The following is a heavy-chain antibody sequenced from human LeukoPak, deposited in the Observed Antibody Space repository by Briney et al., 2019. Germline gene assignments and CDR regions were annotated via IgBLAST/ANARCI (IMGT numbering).Heavy chain of an antibody. D-gene: IGHD3-3*01. CDR3: ARDERLLSFLK. CDR2: ISGSGGST. CDR1: GFTFSSYA. J-gene: IGHJ4*02. V-gene: IGHV3-23*01. Sequence: GGSLRLSCAASGFTFSSYAMSWVRQAPGKGLEWVSAISGSGGSTYYADSVKGRFTISRDNAKNSLYLQMNSLRAEDTAIYYCARDERLLSFLKWGQGTLVTVSS.